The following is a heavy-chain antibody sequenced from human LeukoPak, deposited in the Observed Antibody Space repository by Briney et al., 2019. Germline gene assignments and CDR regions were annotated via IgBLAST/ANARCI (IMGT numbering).Heavy chain of an antibody. CDR2: ISSSGSTI. V-gene: IGHV3-48*03. CDR1: GFTFSSYE. CDR3: AKQRGYYYDSSGYPNWFDP. D-gene: IGHD3-22*01. J-gene: IGHJ5*02. Sequence: GGSLRLSCAASGFTFSSYEMNWVRQAPGKGLEWVSYISSSGSTIYYADSVKGRFTISRDNSKNTLYLQMNSLRADDTAVYYCAKQRGYYYDSSGYPNWFDPWGPGTLVTVSS.